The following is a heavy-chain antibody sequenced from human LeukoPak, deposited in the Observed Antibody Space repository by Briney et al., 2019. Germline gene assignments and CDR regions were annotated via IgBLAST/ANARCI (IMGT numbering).Heavy chain of an antibody. J-gene: IGHJ6*03. Sequence: SETLSLTCTVSGGSISNSSYYWGWIRPPPGKGLEWIGSIHYSGSTNYNPSLKSRVTISVDTSKNQFSLKLSSVTAADTAVYYCARGYCSGGSCYSYYYYNYMDVWGKGTTVTVSS. CDR1: GGSISNSSYY. CDR3: ARGYCSGGSCYSYYYYNYMDV. D-gene: IGHD2-15*01. CDR2: IHYSGST. V-gene: IGHV4-39*07.